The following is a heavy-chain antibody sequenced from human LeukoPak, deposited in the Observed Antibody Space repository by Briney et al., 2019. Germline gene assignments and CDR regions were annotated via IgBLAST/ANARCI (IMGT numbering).Heavy chain of an antibody. V-gene: IGHV3-11*04. Sequence: GGSLRLSCAASGFTFRGYYMSWIRQAPGKGLEWVSYISSSGSTIKYADSVKGRFTISRDNAKKSLYLQMNSLRAEDTAVYYCGRSQNYNDSSGYSSWGQGTLVTVSS. J-gene: IGHJ5*02. CDR1: GFTFRGYY. D-gene: IGHD3-22*01. CDR2: ISSSGSTI. CDR3: GRSQNYNDSSGYSS.